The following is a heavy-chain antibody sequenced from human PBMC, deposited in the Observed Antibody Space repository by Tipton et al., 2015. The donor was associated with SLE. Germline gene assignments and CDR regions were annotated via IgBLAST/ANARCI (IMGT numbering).Heavy chain of an antibody. D-gene: IGHD3-22*01. J-gene: IGHJ4*02. CDR3: ARDEYRYDTTGYHLLGHFDF. Sequence: TLSLTCTVSGDSVSSGFSYWAWIRQPPGKGLEWIGTIYYSGTTFYSPSLKSRVSISMDTSTNQFSLQVTSVTAADTAVYYCARDEYRYDTTGYHLLGHFDFWGQGTLVTVSS. CDR2: IYYSGTT. CDR1: GDSVSSGFSY. V-gene: IGHV4-39*07.